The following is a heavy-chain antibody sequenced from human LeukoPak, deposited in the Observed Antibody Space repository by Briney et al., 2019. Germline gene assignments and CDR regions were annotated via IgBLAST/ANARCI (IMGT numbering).Heavy chain of an antibody. V-gene: IGHV3-30*02. J-gene: IGHJ4*02. Sequence: GGSLRLSCASSGFTFSSYGMHWVRQAPGKGLEWVAFIRYDGSSKYYADSVKGRFTISRDNSKNTLYLQMNSLRAEDTAVYYCAKETVRWELLGLDYWGQGTLVTVSS. CDR3: AKETVRWELLGLDY. D-gene: IGHD1-26*01. CDR1: GFTFSSYG. CDR2: IRYDGSSK.